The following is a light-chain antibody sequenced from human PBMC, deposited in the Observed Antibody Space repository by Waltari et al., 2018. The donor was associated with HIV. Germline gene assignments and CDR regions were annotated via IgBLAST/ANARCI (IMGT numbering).Light chain of an antibody. Sequence: QSALTQPASVSGSPGQSITISCTGTSSDVGGYNLVSRYQQHPGKAPKLMIYEVSKRPSGVSNLFSGSKSGNTASLTISGLQAEDEADYYCCAYAGSTTYVIFGGGTKLTVL. CDR3: CAYAGSTTYVI. CDR1: SSDVGGYNL. CDR2: EVS. J-gene: IGLJ2*01. V-gene: IGLV2-23*02.